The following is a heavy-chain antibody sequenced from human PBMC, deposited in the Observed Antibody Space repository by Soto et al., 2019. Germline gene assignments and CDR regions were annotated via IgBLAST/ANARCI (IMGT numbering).Heavy chain of an antibody. Sequence: SVKVSCKASGGTFSTFGISWVRQAPGQGLEWMGGIIPFFGTAEYSQKFEDRITITADESTNTVYMDLRSLTSEDTAIYYCARTAPMDAGDKYYYDFWGQGALVTVSS. J-gene: IGHJ4*02. CDR3: ARTAPMDAGDKYYYDF. CDR2: IIPFFGTA. V-gene: IGHV1-69*13. CDR1: GGTFSTFG. D-gene: IGHD3-16*01.